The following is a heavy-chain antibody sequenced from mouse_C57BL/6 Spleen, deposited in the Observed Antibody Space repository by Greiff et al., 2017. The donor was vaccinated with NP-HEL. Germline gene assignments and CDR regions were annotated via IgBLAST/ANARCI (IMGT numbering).Heavy chain of an antibody. Sequence: DVKLVESGGGLVQPGGSLKLSCAASGFTFSDYYMYWVRQTPEKRLEWVAYISNGGGSTYYPDTVKGRFTISRDNAKNTLYLQMSRLKSEDTAMYYWARQRWYFDVWGTGTTVTVSS. CDR2: ISNGGGST. CDR3: ARQRWYFDV. CDR1: GFTFSDYY. J-gene: IGHJ1*03. V-gene: IGHV5-12*01.